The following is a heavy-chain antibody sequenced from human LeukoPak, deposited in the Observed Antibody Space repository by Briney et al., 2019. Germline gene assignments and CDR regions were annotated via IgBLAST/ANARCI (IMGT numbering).Heavy chain of an antibody. CDR1: GYTFSDYY. V-gene: IGHV1-2*02. D-gene: IGHD3-3*01. Sequence: ASVKVSCKASGYTFSDYYMHWVRQAPAQGLEWMAWISPDSVEKKYAQKFQGRVTMTRDTSISTAYMELSRLTSDDTAVYYCAIKRGVGVDTNAFDIWSQGTMVTVSS. CDR3: AIKRGVGVDTNAFDI. CDR2: ISPDSVEK. J-gene: IGHJ3*02.